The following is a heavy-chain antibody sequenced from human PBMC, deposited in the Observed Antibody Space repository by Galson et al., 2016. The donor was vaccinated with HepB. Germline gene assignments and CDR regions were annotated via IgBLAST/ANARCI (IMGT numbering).Heavy chain of an antibody. V-gene: IGHV3-23*01. J-gene: IGHJ4*02. D-gene: IGHD6-6*01. CDR2: ISDSGDSR. Sequence: SLRLSCAASGLTFSTYDMSWVRQAPGKGLEWVSGISDSGDSRNYADSVKGRFTISRDNSRNTLYLQMNDLRAEDTALYYCAKLYGIAARLDYWGQGTLVTVSS. CDR3: AKLYGIAARLDY. CDR1: GLTFSTYD.